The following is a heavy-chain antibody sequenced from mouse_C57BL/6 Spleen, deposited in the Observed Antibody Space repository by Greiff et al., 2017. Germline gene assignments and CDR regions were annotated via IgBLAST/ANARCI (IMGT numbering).Heavy chain of an antibody. D-gene: IGHD1-1*01. V-gene: IGHV1-61*01. CDR1: GYTFTSYW. J-gene: IGHJ4*01. CDR3: SIDYSWSFYAMDY. Sequence: QVQLQQPGAELVRPGSSVKLSCKASGYTFTSYWMDWVKQRPGQGLEWIGNIYPSDSETNYNPKFKDKATLTVAKSSSTAYMQLSSLTSEDSAVYYCSIDYSWSFYAMDYWGQGTSVTVSS. CDR2: IYPSDSET.